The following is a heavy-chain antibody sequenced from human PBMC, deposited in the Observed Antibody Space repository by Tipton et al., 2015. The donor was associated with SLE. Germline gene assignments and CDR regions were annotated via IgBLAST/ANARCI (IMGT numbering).Heavy chain of an antibody. V-gene: IGHV4-31*03. CDR3: ARCDTGFDY. J-gene: IGHJ4*02. CDR2: IYYTGTT. Sequence: TLSLTCTVSGGSINTGGYYWSWIRQLPGKGLEWIGYIYYTGTTYYNPSVKRRVTISLDTSKNQFSLKLSSVTAADTAVYYCARCDTGFDYWGQGTLVTVSS. CDR1: GGSINTGGYY. D-gene: IGHD2-21*02.